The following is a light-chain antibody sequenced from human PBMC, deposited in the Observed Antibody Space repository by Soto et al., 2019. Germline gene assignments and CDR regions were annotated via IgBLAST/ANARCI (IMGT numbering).Light chain of an antibody. Sequence: EIVLTQSPATLSLSPGDRATLSCGASQSVSSSNLAWYQQKPGQAPRLLIYGASTRATGIPARFSGSGSGTEFTLTISRLQSEDFAVYYCQQYNNWPPWTFGQGTKVDIK. CDR3: QQYNNWPPWT. CDR1: QSVSSSN. CDR2: GAS. V-gene: IGKV3-15*01. J-gene: IGKJ1*01.